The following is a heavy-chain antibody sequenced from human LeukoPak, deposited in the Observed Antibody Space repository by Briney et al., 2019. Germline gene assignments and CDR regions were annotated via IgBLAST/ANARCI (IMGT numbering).Heavy chain of an antibody. CDR1: GGSISSSSYY. D-gene: IGHD3-22*01. V-gene: IGHV4-39*07. Sequence: SETLSLTCTVSGGSISSSSYYWGWIRQPPGKGLEWIGSIYYSGSTYYNPSLKSRVTISVDTSKNQFSLKLSSVTAADTAVYYCARARFGYDSSGYRADLFDYWGQGTLVTVSS. CDR2: IYYSGST. CDR3: ARARFGYDSSGYRADLFDY. J-gene: IGHJ4*02.